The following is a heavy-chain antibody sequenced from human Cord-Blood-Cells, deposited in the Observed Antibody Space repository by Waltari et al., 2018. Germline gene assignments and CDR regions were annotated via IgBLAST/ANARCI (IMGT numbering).Heavy chain of an antibody. V-gene: IGHV1-2*02. D-gene: IGHD6-6*01. J-gene: IGHJ1*01. CDR2: INPNSGGK. CDR3: AIRPLSIAAREYFQH. CDR1: GYTFTGYY. Sequence: QVQLVQSGAEVKKPGASVKVSCKASGYTFTGYYMHWVRQAPGQGLEWMGWINPNSGGKNDAQKFQGGVTMTRHRSISTAYMELSRLRSDDTAVYYCAIRPLSIAAREYFQHWGQGTLVTVSS.